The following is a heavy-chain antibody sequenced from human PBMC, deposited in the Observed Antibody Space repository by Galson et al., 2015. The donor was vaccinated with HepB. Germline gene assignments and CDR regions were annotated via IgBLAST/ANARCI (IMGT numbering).Heavy chain of an antibody. CDR2: ISGSGGST. V-gene: IGHV3-23*01. D-gene: IGHD3-10*01. CDR3: AKDSPYYYGSGSYYFFDY. CDR1: GFTFSDYA. Sequence: SLRLSCAASGFTFSDYAMTWVRQAPGKGLEWVSAISGSGGSTYYADSVKGRFTISRDNSKNTLYLQMNSLRAEDTAVYYCAKDSPYYYGSGSYYFFDYWGQGTLVTVSS. J-gene: IGHJ4*02.